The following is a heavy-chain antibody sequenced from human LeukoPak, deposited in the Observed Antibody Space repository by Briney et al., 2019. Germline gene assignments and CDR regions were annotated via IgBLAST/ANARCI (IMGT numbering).Heavy chain of an antibody. CDR2: ISGSGGST. D-gene: IGHD3-22*01. CDR1: GFTFSSYS. CDR3: AKDFPQVPQDYYDSICYFDY. J-gene: IGHJ4*02. Sequence: PGGSLRLSCAASGFTFSSYSMIWVRQAPGKGLEWVSSISGSGGSTYYADSVKGRFTISRDNSKNTLYLQMNSLRAEDTAVYYCAKDFPQVPQDYYDSICYFDYWGQGTLVTVSS. V-gene: IGHV3-23*01.